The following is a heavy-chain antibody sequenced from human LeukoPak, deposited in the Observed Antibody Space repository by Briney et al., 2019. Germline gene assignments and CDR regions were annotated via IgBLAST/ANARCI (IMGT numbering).Heavy chain of an antibody. CDR2: INHSGST. V-gene: IGHV4-34*01. J-gene: IGHJ4*02. Sequence: PSETLSLTCAVYGGSFSGYYWSWIRQPPGKGLEWIGEINHSGSTNYNPSLKSRVTISVDTSKNQFSLKLSSVTAADTAVYYCARTSSGWPDSWGQGTLVTVSS. CDR3: ARTSSGWPDS. CDR1: GGSFSGYY. D-gene: IGHD6-19*01.